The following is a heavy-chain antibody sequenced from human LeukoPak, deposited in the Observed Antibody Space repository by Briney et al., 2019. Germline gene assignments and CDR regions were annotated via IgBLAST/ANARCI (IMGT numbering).Heavy chain of an antibody. Sequence: YNGNTNYAQKFQGWVTMTRDTSISTAYMELSRLRSDDTAVYYCARVSVRGVIMYYFDYWGQGTLVTVSS. CDR2: YNGNT. J-gene: IGHJ4*02. D-gene: IGHD3-10*01. V-gene: IGHV1-2*04. CDR3: ARVSVRGVIMYYFDY.